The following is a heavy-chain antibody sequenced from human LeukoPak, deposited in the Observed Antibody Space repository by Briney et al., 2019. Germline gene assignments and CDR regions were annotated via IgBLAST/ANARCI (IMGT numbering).Heavy chain of an antibody. CDR2: IRHDGSNK. Sequence: GGSLRLSCAASGFTFSSYGMHWVRRAPGKGLEWVAFIRHDGSNKYYADSVKGRFTISRDNSKNTLYLQMNSLRAEDTAVYYCAKDRSTSCPLNYWGQGTLVTVSS. CDR1: GFTFSSYG. D-gene: IGHD2-2*01. V-gene: IGHV3-30*02. J-gene: IGHJ4*02. CDR3: AKDRSTSCPLNY.